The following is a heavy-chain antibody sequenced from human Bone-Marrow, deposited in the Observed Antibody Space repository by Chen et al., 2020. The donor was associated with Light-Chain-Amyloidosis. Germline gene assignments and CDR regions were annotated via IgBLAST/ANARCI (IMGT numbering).Heavy chain of an antibody. CDR2: IYPDDSDA. V-gene: IGHV5-51*01. CDR3: ARRRDGYNFDY. Sequence: EVQLEQSGPGVKKPGESLKIPCKGSGYTFPNYWIGWVRQMPGKGLEWMGVIYPDDSDARYSPSFEGQVTISADKSITTAYLQWRSLKASDTAMYYCARRRDGYNFDYWGQGTLVTVSS. J-gene: IGHJ4*02. CDR1: GYTFPNYW. D-gene: IGHD5-12*01.